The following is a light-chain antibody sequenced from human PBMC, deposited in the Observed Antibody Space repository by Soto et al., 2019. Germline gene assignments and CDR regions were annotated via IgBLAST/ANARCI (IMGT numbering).Light chain of an antibody. V-gene: IGKV3-11*01. J-gene: IGKJ4*01. CDR3: HKRSHPLT. CDR2: DAS. CDR1: QSVSSY. Sequence: EIVLTQSPATLSLSPGERATLSCRASQSVSSYLAWYQQKPGQAPRLLIYDASNRATGIPARFSGSGSGTDFTLTISSLEPEDFAVYYCHKRSHPLTFGGGTKVEIK.